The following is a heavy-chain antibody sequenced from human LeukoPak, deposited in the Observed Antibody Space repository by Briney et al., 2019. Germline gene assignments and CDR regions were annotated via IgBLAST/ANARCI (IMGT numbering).Heavy chain of an antibody. CDR3: ARDDVSGSYFFN. CDR2: IIPIFGTA. Sequence: SVKVSCKASGGTFSSHAISWVRQAPGQGLEWMGGIIPIFGTANYAQKFQGRVTITADESTSTAYMELSSLRSEDTAVYYCARDDVSGSYFFNWGQGTLVTVSS. V-gene: IGHV1-69*13. CDR1: GGTFSSHA. J-gene: IGHJ4*02. D-gene: IGHD1-26*01.